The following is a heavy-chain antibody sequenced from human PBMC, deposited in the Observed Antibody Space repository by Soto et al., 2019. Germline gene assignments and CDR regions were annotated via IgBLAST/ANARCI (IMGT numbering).Heavy chain of an antibody. J-gene: IGHJ5*02. D-gene: IGHD4-17*01. Sequence: EVQLVKSGGGLVRPGGSLRLSCAASGFTFTTYWMNWVRHAPGKGLEWVATIKQDGSEQYYVDSVKGRFAISRDNAKNSLSLQMNSLRADDTAEYYCARGHYGDYAWGPGTLVTVSS. V-gene: IGHV3-7*05. CDR1: GFTFTTYW. CDR3: ARGHYGDYA. CDR2: IKQDGSEQ.